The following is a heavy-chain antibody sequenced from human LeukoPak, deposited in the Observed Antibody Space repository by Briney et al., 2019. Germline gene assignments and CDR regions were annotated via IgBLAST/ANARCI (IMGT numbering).Heavy chain of an antibody. D-gene: IGHD1-26*01. Sequence: SETLSLTCAVCGRFFSGYYWSWIRQPPGKGLEWIGEINHSGSTNYNPSLKSRVAISVDTSKNQFSLKLSSVTAADTAVYYCARAPYWSGSYYVYWGQGTLVTVSS. CDR3: ARAPYWSGSYYVY. CDR2: INHSGST. V-gene: IGHV4-34*01. J-gene: IGHJ4*02. CDR1: GRFFSGYY.